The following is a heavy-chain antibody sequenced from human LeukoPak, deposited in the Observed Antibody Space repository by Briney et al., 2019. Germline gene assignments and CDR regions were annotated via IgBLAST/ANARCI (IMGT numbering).Heavy chain of an antibody. V-gene: IGHV3-48*01. Sequence: PGGSLRLSCAASGFTFSSYSMNWVRQAPGKGLEWVSYISSSSSTIYYADSVKGRFTISRDNAKNSLYLQMNSLRAEDTAVYYCARDSNDVDVRGKGTTVTVSS. CDR3: ARDSNDVDV. D-gene: IGHD4-11*01. CDR2: ISSSSSTI. CDR1: GFTFSSYS. J-gene: IGHJ6*04.